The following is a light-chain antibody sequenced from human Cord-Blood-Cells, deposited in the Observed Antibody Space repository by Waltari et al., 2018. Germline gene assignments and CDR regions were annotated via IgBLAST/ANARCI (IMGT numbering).Light chain of an antibody. CDR2: KAS. J-gene: IGKJ1*01. Sequence: DIQMTQSPSTLSASVGDRVTITCRASQSISSWLAWYQQKPGKDPKLLIYKASSLESGVPSRFSGSVSGTEFTLTISSLQPDDFATYYCQQYNSYSPWTFGQGTKVEIK. CDR3: QQYNSYSPWT. V-gene: IGKV1-5*03. CDR1: QSISSW.